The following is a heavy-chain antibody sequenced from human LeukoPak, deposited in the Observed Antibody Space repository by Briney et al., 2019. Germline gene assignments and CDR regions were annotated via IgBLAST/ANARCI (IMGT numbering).Heavy chain of an antibody. D-gene: IGHD2/OR15-2a*01. CDR1: GGSISSYY. J-gene: IGHJ3*02. CDR3: ARGFYLDAFDI. V-gene: IGHV4-59*01. Sequence: SETLSLTCTVSGGSISSYYWSWIRQLPGKGLEWIGYIYYSGSTNYNPSLKSRVTISVDTSKNQFSLKLSSVTAADTAVYYCARGFYLDAFDIWGQGTMVTVSS. CDR2: IYYSGST.